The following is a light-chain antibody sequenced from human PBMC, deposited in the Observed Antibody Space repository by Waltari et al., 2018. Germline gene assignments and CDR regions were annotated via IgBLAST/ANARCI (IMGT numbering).Light chain of an antibody. CDR1: SAHSSNI. CDR2: VNSDGSH. CDR3: QTGGHGTWV. J-gene: IGLJ3*02. V-gene: IGLV4-69*01. Sequence: QLVVTQSPSASASLGASFKLTCTLTSAHSSNIIAWLPQQPEKGPRYLMKVNSDGSHSRGDEIPDRFSGSSSGAERHLTISSLQAEDEADYYCQTGGHGTWVFGGGTKLTVL.